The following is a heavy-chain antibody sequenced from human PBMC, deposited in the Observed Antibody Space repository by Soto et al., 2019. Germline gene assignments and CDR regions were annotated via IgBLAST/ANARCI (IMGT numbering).Heavy chain of an antibody. CDR1: GFTFSSYA. CDR3: AKDRSSSWYEGVDY. CDR2: ISGSGGST. V-gene: IGHV3-23*01. D-gene: IGHD6-13*01. Sequence: EVQLLESGGGLVQPGGSLRLSCAASGFTFSSYAMSWVRQAPGKGLEWVSAISGSGGSTYYADSVKGRFTISRDNSKNTLYLQMNSLRAEVTAVYYCAKDRSSSWYEGVDYWGQGTLVTVSS. J-gene: IGHJ4*02.